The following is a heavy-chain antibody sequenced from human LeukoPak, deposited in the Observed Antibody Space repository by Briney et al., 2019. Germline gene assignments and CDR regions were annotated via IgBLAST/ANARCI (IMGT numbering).Heavy chain of an antibody. V-gene: IGHV5-51*01. CDR3: ARPRNTVVTIHDAFDI. CDR1: GYSFTSYW. CDR2: IYPGDSDT. J-gene: IGHJ3*02. D-gene: IGHD4-23*01. Sequence: GESLKISCKGSGYSFTSYWIGWVRQVPGKGLEWMGIIYPGDSDTRYSPSFQGQVTISADKSISTAYLQWSSLKASDTAMYYCARPRNTVVTIHDAFDIWGQGTMVTVSS.